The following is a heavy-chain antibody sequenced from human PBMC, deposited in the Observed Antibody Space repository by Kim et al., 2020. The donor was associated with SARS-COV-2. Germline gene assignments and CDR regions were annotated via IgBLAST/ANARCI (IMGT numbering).Heavy chain of an antibody. Sequence: SETLSLTCAVYGGSFSGYYWSWIRQPPGKGLEWIGEINHSGSTNYNPSLKSRVTISVDTSKNQFSLKLSSVTAADTAVYYCARATSSAARRRHDAFYIWG. J-gene: IGHJ3*02. CDR3: ARATSSAARRRHDAFYI. CDR2: INHSGST. CDR1: GGSFSGYY. D-gene: IGHD2-2*01. V-gene: IGHV4-34*01.